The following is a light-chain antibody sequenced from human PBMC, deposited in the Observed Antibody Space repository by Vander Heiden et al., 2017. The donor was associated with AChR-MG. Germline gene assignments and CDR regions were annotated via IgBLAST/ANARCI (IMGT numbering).Light chain of an antibody. CDR1: QIITSY. J-gene: IGKJ4*01. Sequence: DIQLTQSPSSLSASVGDRVTITCRASQIITSYLNWYQHKSGKAPKLLINTASTLQSGVPSRFSGSRSGTDFTLTISSLQPEDFATYFCQQSFSTPLTFGGGTKVEIK. V-gene: IGKV1-39*01. CDR2: TAS. CDR3: QQSFSTPLT.